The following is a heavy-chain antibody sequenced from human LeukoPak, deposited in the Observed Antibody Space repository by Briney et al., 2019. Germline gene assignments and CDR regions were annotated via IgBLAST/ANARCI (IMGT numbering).Heavy chain of an antibody. CDR2: ISPDTGVT. V-gene: IGHV1-2*02. Sequence: ASVKVSCKTSGYTCTDYYIHWIRQAPGQGLEWMGWISPDTGVTTSAQNFEGRVTLTWDTSITSTFMELTNLRPDDTAVYYCARGAKQYWGQGTLVTVSS. D-gene: IGHD4/OR15-4a*01. CDR3: ARGAKQY. J-gene: IGHJ4*02. CDR1: GYTCTDYY.